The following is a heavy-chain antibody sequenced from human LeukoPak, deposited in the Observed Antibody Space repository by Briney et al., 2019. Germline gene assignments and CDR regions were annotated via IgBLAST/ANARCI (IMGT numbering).Heavy chain of an antibody. CDR2: IIPIFGTA. Sequence: ASVKVSCKASGGTFSSYAISWVRQAPGQGPEWMGGIIPIFGTANYAQKFQGRVTITADKSTSTAYMGLSSLRSEDTAVYYCARASTVTTHYYYYYGMDVWGKGTTVTVSS. CDR1: GGTFSSYA. D-gene: IGHD4-17*01. CDR3: ARASTVTTHYYYYYGMDV. J-gene: IGHJ6*04. V-gene: IGHV1-69*06.